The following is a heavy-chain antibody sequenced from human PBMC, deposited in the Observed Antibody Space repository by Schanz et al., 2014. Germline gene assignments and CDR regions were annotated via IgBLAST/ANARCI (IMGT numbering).Heavy chain of an antibody. CDR3: AKVDRTRYYAMDV. CDR1: GYTFTSYD. Sequence: QVQLVQSGAEVKKPGASVRLSCEASGYTFTSYDINWVRQAPGQGLEWMGIINPSGGSTSYAQKFQGRVTMTRDTSTSTAYMELSSLRSEDTAVYYCAKVDRTRYYAMDVWGQGTTVTVSS. D-gene: IGHD3-9*01. J-gene: IGHJ6*02. V-gene: IGHV1-46*01. CDR2: INPSGGST.